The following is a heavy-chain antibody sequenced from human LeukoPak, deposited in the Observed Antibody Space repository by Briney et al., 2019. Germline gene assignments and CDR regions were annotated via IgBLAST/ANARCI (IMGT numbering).Heavy chain of an antibody. J-gene: IGHJ4*02. D-gene: IGHD3-22*01. V-gene: IGHV3-23*01. CDR1: GFTFSSYA. Sequence: GGSLRLSCAASGFTFSSYAMSWVRQAPGKGLEWVSAIRGSGGSTYYADSVKGRFTISRDNSKNTLYLQMNRLRAEDTAIYYCASHHYYDSSGLDDYFDSWGQGSLVTVSS. CDR2: IRGSGGST. CDR3: ASHHYYDSSGLDDYFDS.